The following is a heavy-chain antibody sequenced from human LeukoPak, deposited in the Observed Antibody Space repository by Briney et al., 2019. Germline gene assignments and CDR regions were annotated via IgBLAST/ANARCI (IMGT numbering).Heavy chain of an antibody. Sequence: GGSLRLSCAASGFTFNDYDIHWVRQAAGKGLEWVAVISYDGSNEYYADSVRGRFTISRDNSKNTLYLQMNSLRAEDTAVYYCAKDRERLGYYYGMDVWGQGTTVTVSS. J-gene: IGHJ6*02. CDR3: AKDRERLGYYYGMDV. D-gene: IGHD1-1*01. CDR1: GFTFNDYD. CDR2: ISYDGSNE. V-gene: IGHV3-30*18.